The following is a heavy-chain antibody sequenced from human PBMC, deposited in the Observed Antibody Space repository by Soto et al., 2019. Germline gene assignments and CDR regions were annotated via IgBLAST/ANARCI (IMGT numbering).Heavy chain of an antibody. J-gene: IGHJ3*02. CDR1: GYSFTSYW. CDR2: IYPGDSDT. D-gene: IGHD3-3*01. Sequence: PGESLKSSCKGSGYSFTSYWIDWLRQMPGKGLEWRGIIYPGDSDTRYSPSFQGQVTISADKSISTAYLQWSSLKASDTAMYYCASSRPASDFWSGYYSAFDIWGQGTMVTVSS. CDR3: ASSRPASDFWSGYYSAFDI. V-gene: IGHV5-51*01.